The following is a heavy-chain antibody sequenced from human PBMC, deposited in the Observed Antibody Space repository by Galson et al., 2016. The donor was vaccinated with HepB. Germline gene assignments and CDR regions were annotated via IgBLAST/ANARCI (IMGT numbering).Heavy chain of an antibody. V-gene: IGHV3-53*04. CDR3: ARSWRELGVFDY. CDR2: IYSGGSA. D-gene: IGHD1-26*01. Sequence: SLRLSCAASGFTVSSNYMTWVRQAPGKGLEWVSLIYSGGSAYYADSVKGRFTISRHNSKNTLYLQMNSLRAEDTAVYYCARSWRELGVFDYWGQGTLVTVSS. J-gene: IGHJ4*02. CDR1: GFTVSSNY.